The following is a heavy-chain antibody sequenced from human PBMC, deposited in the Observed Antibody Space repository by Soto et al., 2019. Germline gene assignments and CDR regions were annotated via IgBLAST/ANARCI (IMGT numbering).Heavy chain of an antibody. CDR2: IIPMVGTA. CDR3: ARIGDRSWFDS. CDR1: GGTFSSSA. D-gene: IGHD2-15*01. J-gene: IGHJ5*01. Sequence: QVQLVQSGAEAKKPGSSVKVSCKASGGTFSSSAISWLRQAPGQGLEWMGGIIPMVGTADNAQKFQGRVTMTADESTSTAYMELSSLRSEDTATYYCARIGDRSWFDSWGQGTLVTVSS. V-gene: IGHV1-69*01.